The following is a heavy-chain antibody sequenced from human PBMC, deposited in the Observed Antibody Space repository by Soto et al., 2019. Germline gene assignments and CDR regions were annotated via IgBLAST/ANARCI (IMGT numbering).Heavy chain of an antibody. CDR1: GGSISSGDYY. D-gene: IGHD1-20*01. J-gene: IGHJ3*02. CDR3: ARDSNWNDYENAFDI. Sequence: PSETLSLTCTVSGGSISSGDYYWSWIRQPPGKGLEWIGYIYYSGSTYYNPSLKSRVTISVDTSKNQFSLKLSSVTAADTAVYYCARDSNWNDYENAFDIWGQGTMVTVSS. V-gene: IGHV4-30-4*01. CDR2: IYYSGST.